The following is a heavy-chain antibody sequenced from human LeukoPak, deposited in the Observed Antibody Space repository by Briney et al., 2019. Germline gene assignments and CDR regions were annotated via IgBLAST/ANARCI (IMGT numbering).Heavy chain of an antibody. CDR1: GFTFSSYE. CDR3: VRPNGPTPFDY. CDR2: ISNSGGTI. J-gene: IGHJ4*02. V-gene: IGHV3-48*03. Sequence: GGSLRLSCAASGFTFSSYEMNWVRQAPGKGLEWVSHISNSGGTIYYADSVKGRFTISRDNAKNSLYLQMNCLRAEDTAVYYCVRPNGPTPFDYWGQGTLVTVSS.